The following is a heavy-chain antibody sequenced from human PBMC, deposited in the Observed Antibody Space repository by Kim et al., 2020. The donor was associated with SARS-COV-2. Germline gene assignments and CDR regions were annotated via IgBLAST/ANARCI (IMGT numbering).Heavy chain of an antibody. Sequence: GGSLRLSCAASGFTFDDYAMHWVRQAPGKGLGWVSGISWNSGSIGYADSVKGRFTISRDNAKNSLYLQMNSLRAEDTALYYCAKDMGMYNWNYPTGPYDYWGQGTLVTVSS. CDR2: ISWNSGSI. CDR1: GFTFDDYA. CDR3: AKDMGMYNWNYPTGPYDY. V-gene: IGHV3-9*01. J-gene: IGHJ4*02. D-gene: IGHD1-7*01.